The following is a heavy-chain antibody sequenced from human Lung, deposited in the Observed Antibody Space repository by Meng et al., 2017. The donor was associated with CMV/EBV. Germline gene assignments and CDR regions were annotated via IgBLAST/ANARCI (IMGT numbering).Heavy chain of an antibody. J-gene: IGHJ6*02. D-gene: IGHD2-2*01. CDR1: GGSFSGYY. CDR2: INHSGST. CDR3: TRRGDQIVVVPAAISTRKQGYGMDV. Sequence: ESLRLXXAVYGGSFSGYYWSWIRQPPGKGLEWIGEINHSGSTNYNPSLKSRVTIAVDTSKNQFSLRLSSVAAADTAVSYCTRRGDQIVVVPAAISTRKQGYGMDVWGQGXTVTVSS. V-gene: IGHV4-34*01.